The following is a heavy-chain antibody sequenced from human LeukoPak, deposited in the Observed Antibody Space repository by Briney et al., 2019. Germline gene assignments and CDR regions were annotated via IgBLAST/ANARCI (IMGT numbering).Heavy chain of an antibody. D-gene: IGHD1-26*01. CDR1: GGSISSYY. CDR2: IYTSGST. CDR3: ARGRPYSGSLRYYFDY. Sequence: SETPSLTCTVSGGSISSYYWSWIRQPAGKGLEWIGRIYTSGSTNYNPSLKSRVTMSVDTSKNQFSLKLSSVTAADTAVYYCARGRPYSGSLRYYFDYWGQGTLVTVSS. J-gene: IGHJ4*02. V-gene: IGHV4-4*07.